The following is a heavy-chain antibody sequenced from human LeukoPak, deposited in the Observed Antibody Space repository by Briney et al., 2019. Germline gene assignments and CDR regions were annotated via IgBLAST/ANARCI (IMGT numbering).Heavy chain of an antibody. Sequence: SETLSLTCTVSGGSIGSSSYYWGGIRQPPGKGLEWIGSIYYSGSTYYNPSLKSRVTISVDTSKNQVSLRLSSVTAADTAVYYCASGHYDSSGHYYPFDYWGQGTLVTVSS. CDR3: ASGHYDSSGHYYPFDY. J-gene: IGHJ4*02. CDR1: GGSIGSSSYY. V-gene: IGHV4-39*01. D-gene: IGHD3-22*01. CDR2: IYYSGST.